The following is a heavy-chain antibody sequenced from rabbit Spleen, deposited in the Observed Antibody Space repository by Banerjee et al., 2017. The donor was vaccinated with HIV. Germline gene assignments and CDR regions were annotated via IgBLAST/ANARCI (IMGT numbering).Heavy chain of an antibody. V-gene: IGHV1S40*01. CDR1: GVSFSGNSY. D-gene: IGHD8-1*01. Sequence: QSLEESGGDLVKPGASLTLTCITSGVSFSGNSYMCWVRQAPGKGLEWIVCIDTGSSGFTYFASWAKGRFTISKTSSTTVTLQMTSLTAADMATYFCARDTGSSFSSYGMDLWGPGTLVTVS. CDR2: IDTGSSGFT. CDR3: ARDTGSSFSSYGMDL. J-gene: IGHJ6*01.